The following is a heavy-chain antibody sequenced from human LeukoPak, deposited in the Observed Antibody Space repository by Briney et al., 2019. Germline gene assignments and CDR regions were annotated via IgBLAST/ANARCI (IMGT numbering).Heavy chain of an antibody. J-gene: IGHJ4*02. V-gene: IGHV1-8*01. CDR1: GYTFTSYD. Sequence: ASVKVSCKASGYTFTSYDINRVRQATGQGLEWMGWMNPNSGNTGYSQKFQGRVTMTRNTSISTAYMELSSLRSEDTAVYYCARGLSVRNYDSSGYSYDYWGQGTLVTVSS. CDR2: MNPNSGNT. D-gene: IGHD3-22*01. CDR3: ARGLSVRNYDSSGYSYDY.